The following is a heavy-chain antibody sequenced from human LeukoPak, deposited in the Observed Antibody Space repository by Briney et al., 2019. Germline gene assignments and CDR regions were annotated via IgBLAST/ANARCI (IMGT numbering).Heavy chain of an antibody. V-gene: IGHV1-18*01. CDR3: ARDQVVEMATIGPHYFDY. D-gene: IGHD5-24*01. J-gene: IGHJ4*02. CDR1: GYTFTSYG. CDR2: ISAYNGNT. Sequence: ASVKVSCKASGYTFTSYGISGVGQAPGQGLEWMGWISAYNGNTNYAQKLQGRVTMTTDTSTSTAYMELRSLRSDDTAVYYCARDQVVEMATIGPHYFDYWGQGTLVTVSS.